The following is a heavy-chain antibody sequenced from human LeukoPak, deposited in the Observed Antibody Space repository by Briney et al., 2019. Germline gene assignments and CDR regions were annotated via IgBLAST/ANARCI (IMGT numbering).Heavy chain of an antibody. CDR1: GFTFSSYW. CDR2: IKQDGSEK. D-gene: IGHD2-15*01. Sequence: SGGSLRLYCAASGFTFSSYWMSWVRQAPGKGLEWVANIKQDGSEKYYVDSVKGRFTISRDNAKNSLYLQMNSPRAEDTAVYYCARGRYCSGGSCYWAFDYWGQGTLVTVSS. J-gene: IGHJ4*02. CDR3: ARGRYCSGGSCYWAFDY. V-gene: IGHV3-7*01.